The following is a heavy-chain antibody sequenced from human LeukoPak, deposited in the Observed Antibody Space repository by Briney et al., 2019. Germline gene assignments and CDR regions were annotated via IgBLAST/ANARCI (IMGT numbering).Heavy chain of an antibody. CDR3: ARATIFTYGSGSPDAFDI. D-gene: IGHD3-10*01. Sequence: SVKVSCKASGYTFTGYYMHWVRQAPGQGLEWMGGIIPIFGTANYAQKFQGRVTITADESTSTAYMELSSLRSEDTAVYYCARATIFTYGSGSPDAFDIWGQGTMVTVSS. J-gene: IGHJ3*02. CDR2: IIPIFGTA. CDR1: GYTFTGYY. V-gene: IGHV1-69*13.